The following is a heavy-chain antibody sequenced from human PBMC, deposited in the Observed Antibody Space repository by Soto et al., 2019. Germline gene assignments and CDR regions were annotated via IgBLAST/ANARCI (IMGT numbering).Heavy chain of an antibody. V-gene: IGHV1-3*01. CDR3: ARARGPNWFDP. CDR1: GDTFTDYA. J-gene: IGHJ5*02. D-gene: IGHD3-10*01. CDR2: INAGNGNT. Sequence: GASVKLSCKACGDTFTDYAMHWVRQAPGQRLEWMGWINAGNGNTEYSQKFQGRVTITRDTSANTVCMELSSLRSEDTAVYYCARARGPNWFDPWGQGTLVTVSS.